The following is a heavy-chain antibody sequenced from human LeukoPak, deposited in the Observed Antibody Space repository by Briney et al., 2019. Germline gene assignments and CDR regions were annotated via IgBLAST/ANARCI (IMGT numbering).Heavy chain of an antibody. Sequence: GGSLRLSCAASGFTFSDYAMSWVRQAPGKGLEWVSGISGGGGGTYYADSVKGRFTISRDNSKNTLYLQMNSLRAEDTAVYYCAKDESYYDSSGYPTANDYWGQGTLVTVSS. D-gene: IGHD3-22*01. CDR3: AKDESYYDSSGYPTANDY. J-gene: IGHJ4*02. CDR1: GFTFSDYA. CDR2: ISGGGGGT. V-gene: IGHV3-23*01.